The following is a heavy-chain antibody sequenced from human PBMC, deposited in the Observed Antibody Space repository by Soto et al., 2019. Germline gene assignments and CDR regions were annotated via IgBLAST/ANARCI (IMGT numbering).Heavy chain of an antibody. CDR1: GGSISSYY. CDR2: IYYSGST. CDR3: ARDTYSNYLSYYYGMDV. J-gene: IGHJ6*02. Sequence: PETLSLTCTVSGGSISSYYWSWIRQPPGKGLEWIGYIYYSGSTNYNPSLKSRVTISVDTSKSQFSLKPSSVTAADTAVYYCARDTYSNYLSYYYGMDVWGQGTTFTVSS. V-gene: IGHV4-59*01. D-gene: IGHD4-4*01.